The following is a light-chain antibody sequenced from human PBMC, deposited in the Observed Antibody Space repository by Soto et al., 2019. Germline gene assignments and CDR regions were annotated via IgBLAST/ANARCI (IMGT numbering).Light chain of an antibody. Sequence: EIVLTQSPATLSLSPGERATLSCRASQSVSSYLAWYQQKPGQAPRLLIYDASNRATGIPARFSGSGSGTDFTLTISSLEPEDFAVYYCQQRSNWPSWTFGPGTKVDIK. CDR2: DAS. CDR1: QSVSSY. CDR3: QQRSNWPSWT. V-gene: IGKV3-11*01. J-gene: IGKJ1*01.